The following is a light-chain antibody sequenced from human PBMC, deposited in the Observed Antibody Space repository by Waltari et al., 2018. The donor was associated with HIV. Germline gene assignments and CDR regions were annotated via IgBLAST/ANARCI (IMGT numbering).Light chain of an antibody. J-gene: IGKJ3*01. CDR3: QKYNSASPFT. Sequence: DIQMTQSPSSMSASVGDRVTITCRASQGISNYLAWYQQKPGKVPKLLIYAASTLQSGVPSRFIGSRVGTDVTHTISSLQPEDVATYFCQKYNSASPFTFGPGTKVDIK. V-gene: IGKV1-27*01. CDR2: AAS. CDR1: QGISNY.